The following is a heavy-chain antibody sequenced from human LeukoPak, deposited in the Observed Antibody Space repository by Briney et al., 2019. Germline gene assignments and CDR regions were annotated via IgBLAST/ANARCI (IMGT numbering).Heavy chain of an antibody. CDR1: GYSFTSYW. J-gene: IGHJ3*02. Sequence: ECLKISCKGSGYSFTSYWISWVRHMPGKGLEWMGRIDPSDSYTNYSPSFQGHVTISADKSISTAYLQWSSLKASDTAMYYCARQYSGYEDDAFDIWGQGTMVTVSS. CDR2: IDPSDSYT. V-gene: IGHV5-10-1*01. CDR3: ARQYSGYEDDAFDI. D-gene: IGHD5-12*01.